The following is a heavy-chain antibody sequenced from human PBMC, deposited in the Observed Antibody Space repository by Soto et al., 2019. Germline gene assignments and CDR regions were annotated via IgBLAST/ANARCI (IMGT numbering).Heavy chain of an antibody. CDR1: GYSFTNYG. J-gene: IGHJ6*03. CDR2: ISAYNGNT. D-gene: IGHD6-19*01. Sequence: QDQLVQSGVEVKKPGASVKVSCKASGYSFTNYGITWVRQAPGQGFEWMGWISAYNGNTNYAQKFQGRVTLTTDAPTSTAYLKLRSLRSDDTAVYYCARDRGVAPPVAGNTHYYYYMDVWGKGTTVTVSS. V-gene: IGHV1-18*01. CDR3: ARDRGVAPPVAGNTHYYYYMDV.